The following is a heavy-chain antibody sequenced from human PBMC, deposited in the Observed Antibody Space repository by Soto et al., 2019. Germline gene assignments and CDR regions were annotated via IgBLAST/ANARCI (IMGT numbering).Heavy chain of an antibody. D-gene: IGHD3-22*01. V-gene: IGHV4-30-2*01. CDR1: GGSISSGGYS. CDR3: AREAKENYYDSSGYYXFDY. Sequence: SETLSLTCAVSGGSISSGGYSWSWIRQPPGKGLEWIGYIYHSGSTYYNPPLKSRVTISVDRSKNQFSLKLSSVTAADTAVYYCAREAKENYYDSSGYYXFDYWAQRTLVTVSS. CDR2: IYHSGST. J-gene: IGHJ4*02.